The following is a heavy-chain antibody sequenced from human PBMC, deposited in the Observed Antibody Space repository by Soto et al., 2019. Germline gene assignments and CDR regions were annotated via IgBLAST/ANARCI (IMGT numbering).Heavy chain of an antibody. J-gene: IGHJ5*02. Sequence: PSETLSLTFTVSGASMNSYHWSWIRQPAGKGLEWIGHIHSSGCTNYNPSLKSGVPVSVDMSKNHFSLRLMSLTAADTAVYYCARDEGVGAEGITWFETGGQGSLVKVSS. D-gene: IGHD3-3*01. CDR2: IHSSGCT. CDR3: ARDEGVGAEGITWFET. V-gene: IGHV4-4*07. CDR1: GASMNSYH.